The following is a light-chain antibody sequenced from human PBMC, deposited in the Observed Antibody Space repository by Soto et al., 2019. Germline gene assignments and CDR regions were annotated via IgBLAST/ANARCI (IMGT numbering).Light chain of an antibody. J-gene: IGKJ1*01. V-gene: IGKV3-20*01. CDR2: GAS. CDR1: QSVSSSF. Sequence: EIVLAQSPATLSLSPGESATLSCRASQSVSSSFSAWYQQQAGQAPSLLIYGASRRATGIPDRFSGSGSGTDFTLTISRLEPEDFAVYYCEQYGSSPRTFGQGTKVDIK. CDR3: EQYGSSPRT.